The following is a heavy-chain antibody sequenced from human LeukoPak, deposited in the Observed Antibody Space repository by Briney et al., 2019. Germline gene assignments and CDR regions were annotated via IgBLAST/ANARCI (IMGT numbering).Heavy chain of an antibody. Sequence: GGSLRLSCAVSGFTASSNYMSWVRQAPGKGLEWVSVIYSGGSTYYADSVKGRFTISRDNSKNTLYLQMNSLRAEDTAVYYCARVLWSSGYYCDYWGQGTLVTVSS. CDR2: IYSGGST. CDR3: ARVLWSSGYYCDY. J-gene: IGHJ4*02. V-gene: IGHV3-53*01. CDR1: GFTASSNY. D-gene: IGHD3-22*01.